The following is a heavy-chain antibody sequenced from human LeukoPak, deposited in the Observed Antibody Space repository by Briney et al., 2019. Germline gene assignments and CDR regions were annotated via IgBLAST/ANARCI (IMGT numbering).Heavy chain of an antibody. CDR1: GFDFNTFP. Sequence: GRSLRFSCAASGFDFNTFPMHWVRQAPGKGLEWVAVISPDGSGKSDADSVRGRFIVSRDNSKNTLYLQMNSLRSEDTAVYYCAREIGSSGWAGFFDYWGQGTLVTVSP. V-gene: IGHV3-30*04. CDR3: AREIGSSGWAGFFDY. D-gene: IGHD6-19*01. J-gene: IGHJ4*02. CDR2: ISPDGSGK.